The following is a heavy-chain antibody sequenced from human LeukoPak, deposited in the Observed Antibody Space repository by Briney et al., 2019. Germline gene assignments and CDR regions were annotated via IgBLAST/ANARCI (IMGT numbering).Heavy chain of an antibody. CDR2: IYTSGST. Sequence: SQTLSLTCTVSGGSISSGSYYWSWIRQPAGKGLEWIGRIYTSGSTNYNPSLKSRVTISVDTSKNQFSLKLSSVTAADTAVYYCASVQLFNDGYTGYFDYWGQGTLVTVSS. D-gene: IGHD5-18*01. CDR1: GGSISSGSYY. V-gene: IGHV4-61*02. J-gene: IGHJ4*02. CDR3: ASVQLFNDGYTGYFDY.